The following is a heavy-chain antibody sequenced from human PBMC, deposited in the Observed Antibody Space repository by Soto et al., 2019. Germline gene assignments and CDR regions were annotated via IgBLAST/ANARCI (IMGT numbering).Heavy chain of an antibody. V-gene: IGHV4-4*07. Sequence: QVQLQESGPGLVKPSETLSLTCTVSGASIRNYHWSWIRQPAGKGLEWIGRIYSSGSTNYNPSLESRVTMSVDTSKNQFALRLSSVTAADTAVYYCAREDRGTSSPFDSWGQGTLVTVSS. CDR2: IYSSGST. D-gene: IGHD2-2*01. CDR1: GASIRNYH. CDR3: AREDRGTSSPFDS. J-gene: IGHJ4*02.